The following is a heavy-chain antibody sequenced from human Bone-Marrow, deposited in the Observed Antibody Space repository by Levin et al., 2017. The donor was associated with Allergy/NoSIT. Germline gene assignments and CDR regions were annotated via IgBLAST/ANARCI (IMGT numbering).Heavy chain of an antibody. CDR3: ARDVWYCSSTCTLNDAFDT. CDR2: INRDGSIT. V-gene: IGHV3-74*03. D-gene: IGHD2-2*01. Sequence: PGGSLRLSCAASGFPFSSYWMHWVRQVPGKGLVWVSRINRDGSITTYADSVKGRFTISRDNAKNTLYLQMDSLRADDTAVYYCARDVWYCSSTCTLNDAFDTWGQGTMVTVSS. CDR1: GFPFSSYW. J-gene: IGHJ3*02.